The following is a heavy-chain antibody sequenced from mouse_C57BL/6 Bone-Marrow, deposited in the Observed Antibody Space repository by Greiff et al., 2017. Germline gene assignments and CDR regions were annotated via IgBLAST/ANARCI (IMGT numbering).Heavy chain of an antibody. CDR2: IWRGGST. J-gene: IGHJ4*01. CDR1: GFSLTSYG. CDR3: AKKGITTGMDY. V-gene: IGHV2-5*01. D-gene: IGHD1-1*01. Sequence: VKLVESGPGLVQPSQSLSITCTVSGFSLTSYGVHWVRQSPGKGLEWLGVIWRGGSTDYNAAYMSRLSISKDNSKSQVFFKMNSLQADDTAIYXCAKKGITTGMDYWGQGTSVTVSS.